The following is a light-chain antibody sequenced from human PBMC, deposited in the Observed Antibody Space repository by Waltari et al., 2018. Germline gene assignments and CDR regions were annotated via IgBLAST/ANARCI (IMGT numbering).Light chain of an antibody. CDR2: ATF. CDR3: LQYNNHPFT. V-gene: IGKV1-17*01. J-gene: IGKJ3*01. Sequence: DIQMTQSPSSLSASAGNTVTNACRASQDINTYLNWYQHKPGKPPKRLIYATFTLESGVPSRFSGSGSGTDFTLTISSLQPEDFATYYCLQYNNHPFTFGPGTKLDIK. CDR1: QDINTY.